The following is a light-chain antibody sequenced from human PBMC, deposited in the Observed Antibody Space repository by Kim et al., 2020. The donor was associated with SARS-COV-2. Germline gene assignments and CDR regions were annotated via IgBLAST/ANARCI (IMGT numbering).Light chain of an antibody. CDR3: QQYGSSPPYT. CDR1: QSVSSSS. V-gene: IGKV3-20*01. CDR2: GAS. Sequence: VLTQSPGILSLSPGERATLSCRASQSVSSSSLAWYQQKPGQAPRLLIYGASSRATGIPDRFSGSGSGTDFTLTISRLEPEDFSVYYFQQYGSSPPYTFGQGTKLEI. J-gene: IGKJ2*01.